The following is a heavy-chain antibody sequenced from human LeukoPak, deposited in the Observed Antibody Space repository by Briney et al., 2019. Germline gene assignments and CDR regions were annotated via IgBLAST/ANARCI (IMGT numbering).Heavy chain of an antibody. D-gene: IGHD3-10*01. CDR2: IYHSGST. CDR3: ARTTTVRGTYYMDV. CDR1: GGSFSGYY. J-gene: IGHJ6*03. Sequence: SETLSLTCAVYGGSFSGYYWSWIRQPPGKGLEWIGEIYHSGSTNYNPSLKSRVTISVDKSKNQFSLKLSSVTAADTAVYYCARTTTVRGTYYMDVWGKGTTVTVSS. V-gene: IGHV4-34*01.